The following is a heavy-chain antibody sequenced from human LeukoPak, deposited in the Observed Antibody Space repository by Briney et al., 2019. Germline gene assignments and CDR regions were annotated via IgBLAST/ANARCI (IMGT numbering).Heavy chain of an antibody. V-gene: IGHV1-18*01. J-gene: IGHJ1*01. CDR2: ISAYNGNT. D-gene: IGHD3-3*01. Sequence: GASVKVSCKASGYTFSSYGISWVRQAPGQGLEWMGWISAYNGNTNYAQKLQGRVTMTTDTSTSTAYMELRSLRSDDTAVYYCARTDYYDFWSGYYAYSEYFQHWGQGTLVTVSS. CDR1: GYTFSSYG. CDR3: ARTDYYDFWSGYYAYSEYFQH.